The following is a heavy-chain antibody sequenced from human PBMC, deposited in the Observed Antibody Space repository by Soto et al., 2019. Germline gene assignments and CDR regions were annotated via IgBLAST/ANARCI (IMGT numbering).Heavy chain of an antibody. Sequence: GASVKVSCKASGGTFSSYAISWVRQAPGQGLEWMGGIIPIFGTANYAQKLQGRVTMTTDTSTSTAYMELRSLRSDDTAVYYCADVTMVRPGWFDPWGQGTLVTVSS. V-gene: IGHV1-69*05. CDR3: ADVTMVRPGWFDP. D-gene: IGHD3-10*01. CDR2: IIPIFGTA. J-gene: IGHJ5*02. CDR1: GGTFSSYA.